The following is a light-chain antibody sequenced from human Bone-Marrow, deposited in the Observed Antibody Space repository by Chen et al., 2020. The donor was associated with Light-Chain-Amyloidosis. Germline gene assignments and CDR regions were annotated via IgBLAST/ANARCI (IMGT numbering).Light chain of an antibody. Sequence: SYVLTQPSSVSGAPGQTATIAWGGNNIGSTSVHWYQQPPGQAPLLSVYDDSDRPSGIPERLSGSNAGNAATLTISRVEAGDEADYYCQVWDRSSDRPVFGGGTKLTVL. CDR1: NIGSTS. CDR3: QVWDRSSDRPV. CDR2: DDS. V-gene: IGLV3-21*02. J-gene: IGLJ3*02.